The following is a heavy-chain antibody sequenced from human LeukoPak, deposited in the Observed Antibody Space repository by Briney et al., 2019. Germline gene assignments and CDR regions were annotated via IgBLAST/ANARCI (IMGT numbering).Heavy chain of an antibody. CDR3: ARDLSSTTGYYDYGMDV. CDR1: EFTFSNYD. V-gene: IGHV3-48*03. J-gene: IGHJ6*04. CDR2: ISNSGSTI. Sequence: PGGSLRLSRAASEFTFSNYDMNWVRQAPGKGLEWVSYISNSGSTIYYADSVKGRFTSSRDNARNSLYLQMNSLRAEDTALYYCARDLSSTTGYYDYGMDVWGKGTTVTVSS. D-gene: IGHD2/OR15-2a*01.